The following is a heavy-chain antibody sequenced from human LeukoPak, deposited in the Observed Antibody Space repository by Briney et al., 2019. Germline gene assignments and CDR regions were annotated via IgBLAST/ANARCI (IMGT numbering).Heavy chain of an antibody. CDR3: ARVDCSGLYCRHPYNWFDP. CDR1: GYSFTDYY. V-gene: IGHV1-2*02. CDR2: SNPKSGDT. Sequence: EASVKVSCKASGYSFTDYYLHWVRQAPGQGLEWMGWSNPKSGDTNYAQKFQGRVTMTRDTSVTTAYMELTRLISDDTAVYYCARVDCSGLYCRHPYNWFDPWGQGTLVTVSS. D-gene: IGHD2-15*01. J-gene: IGHJ5*02.